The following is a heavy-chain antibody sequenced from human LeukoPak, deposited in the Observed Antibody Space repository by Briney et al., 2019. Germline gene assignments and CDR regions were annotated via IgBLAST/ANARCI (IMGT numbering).Heavy chain of an antibody. CDR1: GFTFSTYA. CDR2: ISDTGGNT. D-gene: IGHD1/OR15-1a*01. Sequence: GGSLRLSCAASGFTFSTYAMSWVRQTPKKGLEWVSAISDTGGNTFYADSVKGRFTISRDNSKNTLYLQMNSLRAEDTAIYYCAKGRTNDYWGQGTLVTVSS. V-gene: IGHV3-23*01. J-gene: IGHJ4*02. CDR3: AKGRTNDY.